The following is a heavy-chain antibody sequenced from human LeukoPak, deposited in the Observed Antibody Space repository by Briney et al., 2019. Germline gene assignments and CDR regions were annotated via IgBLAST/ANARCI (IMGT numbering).Heavy chain of an antibody. CDR1: GGSISSSSYF. CDR3: ARILCSGKSCYSGY. V-gene: IGHV4-39*01. CDR2: IYYSGSA. J-gene: IGHJ4*02. D-gene: IGHD2-15*01. Sequence: SETLSLTCTVSGGSISSSSYFWGWIRQPPGKGLEWIGSIYYSGSAHYNPSLKSRVTISVDTSKNQFSLKLSSVTAADTAVYYCARILCSGKSCYSGYWGQGTLVTVSS.